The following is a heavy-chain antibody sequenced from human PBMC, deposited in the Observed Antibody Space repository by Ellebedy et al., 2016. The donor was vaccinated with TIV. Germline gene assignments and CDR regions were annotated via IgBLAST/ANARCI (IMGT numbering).Heavy chain of an antibody. CDR3: ARDRTAYYYFDD. Sequence: MPSETLSLTCAVSGGSISSTNWWSWVRQTPGKGLEWIGQVLHTGRTNYNPTLKSRVTISLDKSKNQFSLKLSSVTAADTAMYYCARDRTAYYYFDDWGQGTLVTVSS. D-gene: IGHD3-9*01. V-gene: IGHV4-4*02. CDR1: GGSISSTNW. J-gene: IGHJ4*02. CDR2: VLHTGRT.